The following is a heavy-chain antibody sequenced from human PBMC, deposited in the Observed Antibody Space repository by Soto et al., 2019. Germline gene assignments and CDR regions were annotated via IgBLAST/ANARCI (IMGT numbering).Heavy chain of an antibody. CDR1: GGTFSSYA. Sequence: GASVKVSCKASGGTFSSYAISWVRQAPGQGLEWMGGIIPIFGTANYAQKFQGRVTITADESTSTAYMELSSLRSEDTAVYYCAMTKDIVVVVAATRYNWFDPWGQGTLVTVSS. V-gene: IGHV1-69*13. CDR2: IIPIFGTA. CDR3: AMTKDIVVVVAATRYNWFDP. J-gene: IGHJ5*02. D-gene: IGHD2-15*01.